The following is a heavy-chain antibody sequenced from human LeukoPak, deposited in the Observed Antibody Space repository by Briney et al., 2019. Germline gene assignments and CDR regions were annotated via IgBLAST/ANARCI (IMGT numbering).Heavy chain of an antibody. Sequence: RTSEILSLTCTVSGGSISSYYWSWIRQPPGKGLEWIGYIYYSGSTNYNPSLKSRVTISVDTSKNQFSLKLSSVTAADTAVYYCARQQLVLSDFDYWGQGTLVTVSS. CDR2: IYYSGST. CDR3: ARQQLVLSDFDY. J-gene: IGHJ4*02. CDR1: GGSISSYY. D-gene: IGHD6-13*01. V-gene: IGHV4-59*08.